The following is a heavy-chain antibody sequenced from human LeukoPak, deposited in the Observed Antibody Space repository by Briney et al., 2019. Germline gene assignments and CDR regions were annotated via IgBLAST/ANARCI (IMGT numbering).Heavy chain of an antibody. J-gene: IGHJ4*02. V-gene: IGHV1-18*01. Sequence: ASVKVSCKTFGYTFTSYGVSWVRQAPGQGLEWMGWINTHKGNTNYAQKFQDRVTMTTDTSTSTAYMELRTLRSDDTAVYYCARERGGYSYGYYWGQGTLVTVSS. CDR1: GYTFTSYG. CDR3: ARERGGYSYGYY. CDR2: INTHKGNT. D-gene: IGHD5-18*01.